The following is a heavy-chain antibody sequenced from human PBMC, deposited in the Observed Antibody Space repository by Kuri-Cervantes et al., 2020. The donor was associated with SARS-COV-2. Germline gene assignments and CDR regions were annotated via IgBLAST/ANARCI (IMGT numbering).Heavy chain of an antibody. D-gene: IGHD3-10*01. V-gene: IGHV3-9*01. Sequence: SLKISCAASGFTFDDYAMHWVRQAPGKGLEWVSGISWNSNNIDYVDSVKGRFTISRDNAKNSLYLQMASLRVEDTAVYFCARDFGYLDVWGKGTTVTVSS. CDR3: ARDFGYLDV. CDR2: ISWNSNNI. J-gene: IGHJ6*03. CDR1: GFTFDDYA.